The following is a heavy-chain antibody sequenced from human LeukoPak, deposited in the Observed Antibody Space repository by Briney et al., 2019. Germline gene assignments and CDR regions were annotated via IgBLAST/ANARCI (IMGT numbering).Heavy chain of an antibody. Sequence: ASVKVSCKASGYTFTSYDINWVRQATGQGLEWMGWMNPNSGNTGYAQKFQGRVTMTRNTSISTAYMELSSLRSEDTAVYYCARGFFFEWLRFTYFDYWGQGTLVTVSS. J-gene: IGHJ4*02. D-gene: IGHD3-9*01. CDR2: MNPNSGNT. CDR1: GYTFTSYD. V-gene: IGHV1-8*01. CDR3: ARGFFFEWLRFTYFDY.